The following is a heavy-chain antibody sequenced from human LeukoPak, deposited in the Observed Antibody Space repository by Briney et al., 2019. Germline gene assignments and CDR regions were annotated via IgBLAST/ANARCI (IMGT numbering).Heavy chain of an antibody. CDR3: ARANFLYCSSSTCLFDY. CDR1: GYTSTDYY. D-gene: IGHD2-2*01. J-gene: IGHJ4*02. Sequence: ASVKVSCKASGYTSTDYYMHWVRQAPGQGFEWMGWINPNDGDTNYAQKFQGRITMTRDTSISTAHMEVNWLRSDDTAVYYCARANFLYCSSSTCLFDYWGQGTLVTVSS. CDR2: INPNDGDT. V-gene: IGHV1-2*02.